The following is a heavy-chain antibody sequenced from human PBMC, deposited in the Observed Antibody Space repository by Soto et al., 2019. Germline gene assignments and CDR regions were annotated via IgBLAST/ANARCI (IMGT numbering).Heavy chain of an antibody. Sequence: ASVKVSCKASGYTFTTYDINWVRQATGQGLEWMGWINPNSGNTDYAQKFQGRVTMTRDTSTNTAYMELSNLRSEDTAVYYCAKPGIAVAGTGGFDYWGQGTLVTVSS. CDR3: AKPGIAVAGTGGFDY. J-gene: IGHJ4*02. CDR1: GYTFTTYD. D-gene: IGHD6-19*01. CDR2: INPNSGNT. V-gene: IGHV1-8*01.